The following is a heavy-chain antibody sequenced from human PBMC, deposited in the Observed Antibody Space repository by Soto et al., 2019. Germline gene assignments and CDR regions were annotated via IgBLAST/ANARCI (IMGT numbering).Heavy chain of an antibody. Sequence: QVQLVESGGGVVQPGRSLRLSCAASGFTFSSYGMHWVRQAPGKGLEWVAVISYDGSNKYYADSVKGRFTISRDNSKKTLYLQMNSLRAEDTAVYYCAKEQGDSSGYWAFDIWGQGTMVTVSS. J-gene: IGHJ3*02. V-gene: IGHV3-30*18. CDR3: AKEQGDSSGYWAFDI. D-gene: IGHD3-22*01. CDR1: GFTFSSYG. CDR2: ISYDGSNK.